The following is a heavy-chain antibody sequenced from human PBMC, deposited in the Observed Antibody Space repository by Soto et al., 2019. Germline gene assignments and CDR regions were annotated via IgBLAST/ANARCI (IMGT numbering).Heavy chain of an antibody. CDR1: GGSFSGYY. Sequence: ETLSLTCAVYGGSFSGYYWTWIRQPPGTGLEWIGEINHSGSTNYNPSLKSRVTISVDTSKNQFSLKLTSVTAADTAVYYCARVKWFGESGFDYWGQGTLVTVSS. J-gene: IGHJ4*02. V-gene: IGHV4-34*01. D-gene: IGHD3-10*01. CDR3: ARVKWFGESGFDY. CDR2: INHSGST.